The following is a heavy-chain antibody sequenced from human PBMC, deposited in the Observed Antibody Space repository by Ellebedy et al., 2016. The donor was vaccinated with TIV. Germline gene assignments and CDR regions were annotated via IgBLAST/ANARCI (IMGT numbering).Heavy chain of an antibody. D-gene: IGHD2-15*01. CDR1: GFTVSSNY. J-gene: IGHJ4*02. Sequence: GESLKISCAASGFTVSSNYRSWVRQAPGKGLEWVSVIYSGGSTYYADSVKGRFTISRDNAKNSLYLQMNSLRAEDTDVYYCARGWSTPDSWGQGTLVTVSS. V-gene: IGHV3-66*01. CDR3: ARGWSTPDS. CDR2: IYSGGST.